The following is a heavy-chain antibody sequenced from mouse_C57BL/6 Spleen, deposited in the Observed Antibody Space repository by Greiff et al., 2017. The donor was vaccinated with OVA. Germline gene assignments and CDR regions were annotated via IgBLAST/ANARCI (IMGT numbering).Heavy chain of an antibody. Sequence: EVKLVESGGGLVQPGGSLKLSCAASGFTFSDYYMYWVRQTPEKRLEWVAYISNGGGSTYYPDTVKGRFTISRDNAKNTLYLQMSRLKSEDTAMYYCARHLYWYFDVWGTGTTVTVSS. J-gene: IGHJ1*03. V-gene: IGHV5-12*01. CDR2: ISNGGGST. CDR1: GFTFSDYY. CDR3: ARHLYWYFDV.